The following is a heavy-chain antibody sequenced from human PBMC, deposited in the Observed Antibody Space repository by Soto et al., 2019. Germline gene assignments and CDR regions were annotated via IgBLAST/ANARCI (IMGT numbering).Heavy chain of an antibody. CDR2: TYYRSKWYN. CDR1: GDSVSSNSAA. J-gene: IGHJ6*02. D-gene: IGHD3-3*01. Sequence: QALPLTGAISGDSVSSNSAAWNWIRQSPSRGLEWLGRTYYRSKWYNDYAVSVKSRITINPDTSKNQFSLQLNSVTPEDTAVYYCARDRTYYDFWCGSTCDGLAVWARGTTVTGSS. V-gene: IGHV6-1*01. CDR3: ARDRTYYDFWCGSTCDGLAV.